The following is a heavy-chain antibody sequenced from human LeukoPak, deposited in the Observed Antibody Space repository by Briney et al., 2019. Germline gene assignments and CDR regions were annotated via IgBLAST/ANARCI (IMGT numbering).Heavy chain of an antibody. CDR3: ARDPTYYLRYGYFDS. V-gene: IGHV3-21*06. D-gene: IGHD1-26*01. CDR2: INNVRSHI. CDR1: GFTFSTSA. Sequence: GGCLRLSCAASGFTFSTSAMNWVRQAPGKGLKWVSSINNVRSHIYYADSVRGRFTISRDNANNVLYLQMNSLRAEDTAVYYCARDPTYYLRYGYFDSWGQGTLVTVSS. J-gene: IGHJ4*02.